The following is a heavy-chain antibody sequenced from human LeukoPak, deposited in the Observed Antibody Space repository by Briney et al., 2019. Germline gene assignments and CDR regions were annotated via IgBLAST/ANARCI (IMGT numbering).Heavy chain of an antibody. D-gene: IGHD3-16*01. V-gene: IGHV4-38-2*01. CDR3: ARPNTWITEGFDS. CDR2: IFNSGST. Sequence: SETLSLTCDVSGYSISSCYYWAWIRQSPGKGLEWIGSIFNSGSTFYNPSLKSRVALSVDTSKNQFSLKLMSVTAADTAVYYCARPNTWITEGFDSWGQGSLVTVSS. CDR1: GYSISSCYY. J-gene: IGHJ5*01.